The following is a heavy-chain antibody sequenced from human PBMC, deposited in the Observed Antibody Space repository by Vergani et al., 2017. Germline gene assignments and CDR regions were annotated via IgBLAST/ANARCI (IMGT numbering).Heavy chain of an antibody. CDR2: ISYDGTQE. Sequence: QVHLVESGGGVVQPGRSLRLSCVVSGFTSSYYGMHWVRQAPGKGLEWVAVISYDGTQEYYADSVKGRFTISRDNSKSTLYLQMNSLRTEDTAVYYCAKKSCGTPGCQIGYFREWGQGTLVTVSS. CDR3: AKKSCGTPGCQIGYFRE. J-gene: IGHJ1*01. D-gene: IGHD1-1*01. CDR1: GFTSSYYG. V-gene: IGHV3-30*18.